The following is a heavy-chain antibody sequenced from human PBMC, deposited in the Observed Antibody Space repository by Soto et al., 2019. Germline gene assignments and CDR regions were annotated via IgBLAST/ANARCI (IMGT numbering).Heavy chain of an antibody. J-gene: IGHJ4*02. CDR2: IIPIFGTA. V-gene: IGHV1-69*06. D-gene: IGHD3-22*01. Sequence: GASVKVSCKASGGTFSSYAISWVRQAPGQGLEWMGGIIPIFGTANYAQKFQGRVTITADKSTSTAYMELSSLRSEDTAVYYCARGRSSGYNNAVDYWGQGTLVTVSS. CDR3: ARGRSSGYNNAVDY. CDR1: GGTFSSYA.